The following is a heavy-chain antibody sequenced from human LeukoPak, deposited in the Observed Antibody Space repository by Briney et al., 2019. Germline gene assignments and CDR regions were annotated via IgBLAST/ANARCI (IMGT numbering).Heavy chain of an antibody. CDR1: GYSFTSYW. CDR3: ARVSGYSYGPFHY. V-gene: IGHV5-51*01. J-gene: IGHJ4*02. Sequence: HGESLKISCKGSGYSFTSYWIGWVRQMPGKGLEWMGIIYPADSDTRYSPSFQGQVTISADKSISTAYLQWGSLKASDTAMYYCARVSGYSYGPFHYWGQGTLVTVSS. D-gene: IGHD5-18*01. CDR2: IYPADSDT.